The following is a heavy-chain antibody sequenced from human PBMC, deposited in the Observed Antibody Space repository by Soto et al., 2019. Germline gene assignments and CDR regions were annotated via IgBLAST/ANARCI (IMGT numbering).Heavy chain of an antibody. Sequence: GGSLRLSCAASGFTFSSYSMNWVRQAPGKGLEWVSSISSSSSYIYYADSVKGRFTISRDNAKNSLYLQMNSLRAEDTAVYYCARYRNYDFWSGYHDAFDIWGQGTMVTVSS. V-gene: IGHV3-21*01. D-gene: IGHD3-3*01. J-gene: IGHJ3*02. CDR3: ARYRNYDFWSGYHDAFDI. CDR1: GFTFSSYS. CDR2: ISSSSSYI.